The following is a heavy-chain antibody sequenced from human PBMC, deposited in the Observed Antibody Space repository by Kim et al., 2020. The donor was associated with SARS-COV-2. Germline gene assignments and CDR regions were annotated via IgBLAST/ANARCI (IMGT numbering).Heavy chain of an antibody. V-gene: IGHV4-59*08. D-gene: IGHD5-18*01. CDR2: IYYSGST. CDR3: AVYVDTAMVFAY. Sequence: SETLSLTCTVSGVSISSYYWSWIRQPPGKGLEWIGYIYYSGSTNYNPSLKSRVTISVDTSKNQFSLKLSSVTAADTAVYYCAVYVDTAMVFAYWGQGTLVSVSS. CDR1: GVSISSYY. J-gene: IGHJ4*02.